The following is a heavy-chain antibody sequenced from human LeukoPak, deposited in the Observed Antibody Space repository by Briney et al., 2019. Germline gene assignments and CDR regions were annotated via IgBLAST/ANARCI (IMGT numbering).Heavy chain of an antibody. V-gene: IGHV3-23*01. Sequence: GGSLRLSCAASGFTLSSYAMSWVRQAPGKGLEWVSVISGSGGHTYYADSVKGRFTISRDNSKNTLFLQMNSLRTDDTALYYCAKGSLSSSGKTNYLDYWGQGTLVTVSS. CDR1: GFTLSSYA. CDR3: AKGSLSSSGKTNYLDY. CDR2: ISGSGGHT. D-gene: IGHD6-19*01. J-gene: IGHJ4*02.